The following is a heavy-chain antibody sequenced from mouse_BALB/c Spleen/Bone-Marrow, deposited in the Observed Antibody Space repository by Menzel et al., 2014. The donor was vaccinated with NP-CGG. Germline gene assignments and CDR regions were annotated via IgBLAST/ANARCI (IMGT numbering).Heavy chain of an antibody. CDR3: ARDDDSYAMDY. D-gene: IGHD2-3*01. V-gene: IGHV2-9*02. J-gene: IGHJ4*01. CDR1: GLSLTSYS. CDR2: IWAGGST. Sequence: QVQLKQSGPGLVAPSQSLSITCTVSGLSLTSYSVHWVRQPPGKGLEWLGVIWAGGSTDYNSALMSRLSISKGNSKSQVFLKISSLQTDDTAMFYCARDDDSYAMDYWGQGTSVTASS.